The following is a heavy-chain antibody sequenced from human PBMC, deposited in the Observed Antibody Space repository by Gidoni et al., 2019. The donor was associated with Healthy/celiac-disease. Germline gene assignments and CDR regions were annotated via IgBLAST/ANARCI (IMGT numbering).Heavy chain of an antibody. V-gene: IGHV4-31*03. J-gene: IGHJ4*02. CDR2: IYYSWST. CDR3: ARGVLMVYEIDPRIPFDY. CDR1: GGSISSGGYY. Sequence: QVQLQEPGPGRVKPSQTLSPTCTVSGGSISSGGYYWSWIRQHPGKGLEWIGYIYYSWSTYYNPSLKSRVTISVDTSKNQFSLKLSSVTAADTAVYYCARGVLMVYEIDPRIPFDYWGQGTLVTVSS. D-gene: IGHD2-8*01.